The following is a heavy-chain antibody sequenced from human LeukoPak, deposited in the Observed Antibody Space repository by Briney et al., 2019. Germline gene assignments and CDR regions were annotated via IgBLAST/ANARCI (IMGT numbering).Heavy chain of an antibody. J-gene: IGHJ4*02. Sequence: PGGSLRLSCPASEFTFSNYAMSWVRQAPGKGKGLEWVSGISGGGGGTYYADSVKGRFTTSRDDSKNRLYLQMNSLRAEDTAVYCCAKGTYTSGRNLDHWGQGILVTVSS. D-gene: IGHD6-25*01. V-gene: IGHV3-23*01. CDR3: AKGTYTSGRNLDH. CDR1: EFTFSNYA. CDR2: ISGGGGGT.